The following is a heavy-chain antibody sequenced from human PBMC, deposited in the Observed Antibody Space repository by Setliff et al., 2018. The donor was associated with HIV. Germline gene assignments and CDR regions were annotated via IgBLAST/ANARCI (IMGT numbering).Heavy chain of an antibody. Sequence: ASVKVSCKASGYTFTVYYMHWVRQAPGQGLEWMGIINPSGGSTSYAQKFQGRVTMTRDTSTSTVYMELSSLRSEDTAVYYCARDPVLAVAGSGDWFDPWGQGTLVTVSS. CDR3: ARDPVLAVAGSGDWFDP. CDR2: INPSGGST. V-gene: IGHV1-46*01. J-gene: IGHJ5*02. CDR1: GYTFTVYY. D-gene: IGHD6-19*01.